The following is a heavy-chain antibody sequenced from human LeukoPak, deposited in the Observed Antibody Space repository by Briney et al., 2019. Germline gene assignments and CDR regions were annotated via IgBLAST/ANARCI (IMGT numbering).Heavy chain of an antibody. CDR1: GFRLDNYW. D-gene: IGHD3-10*01. Sequence: GGSLRLSCEASGFRLDNYWMTWVRQAPGKGLEWVADINEDGSRIYSLDSVKGRFTISRDNAKNSLSLQLNTLRAEDTAVYYCARWSHVSGRWFLDNWGRGTLVSVSS. J-gene: IGHJ4*02. V-gene: IGHV3-7*05. CDR3: ARWSHVSGRWFLDN. CDR2: INEDGSRI.